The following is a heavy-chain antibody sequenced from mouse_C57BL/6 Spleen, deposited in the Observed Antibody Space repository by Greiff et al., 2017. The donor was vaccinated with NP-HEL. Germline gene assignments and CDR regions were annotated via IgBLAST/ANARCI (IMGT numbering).Heavy chain of an antibody. Sequence: EVMLVESEGGLVQPGSSMKLSCTASGFTFSDYYMAWVRQVPEKGLEWVANINYDGSSTYYLDSLKSRFIISRDNAKNILYLQMSSLKSEDTATYYCARAITYYAMDYWGQGTSVTVSS. D-gene: IGHD2-4*01. J-gene: IGHJ4*01. CDR3: ARAITYYAMDY. CDR2: INYDGSST. CDR1: GFTFSDYY. V-gene: IGHV5-16*01.